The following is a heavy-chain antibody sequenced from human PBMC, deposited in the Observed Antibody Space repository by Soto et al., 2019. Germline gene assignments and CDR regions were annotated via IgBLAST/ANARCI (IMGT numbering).Heavy chain of an antibody. V-gene: IGHV3-33*01. Sequence: QVQLVESGGGVVQPGRSLRLSCAASGFIFSNYGMHWVRQAPGKGLEWVALIWYDGSNKYYADSVKGRFTISRDNSKNTLYLQMDSLRAEDTAVYYCARDIISYDTSSPGPGHWGQGTLVTVSS. D-gene: IGHD3-22*01. CDR1: GFIFSNYG. CDR3: ARDIISYDTSSPGPGH. J-gene: IGHJ4*02. CDR2: IWYDGSNK.